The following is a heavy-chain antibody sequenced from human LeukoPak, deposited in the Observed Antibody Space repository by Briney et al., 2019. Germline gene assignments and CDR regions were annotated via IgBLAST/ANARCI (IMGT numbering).Heavy chain of an antibody. CDR3: AKDRRLWFGEFS. D-gene: IGHD3-10*01. J-gene: IGHJ4*02. CDR2: ISGSGGST. CDR1: GLTFDDYA. Sequence: PGGSLRLSCAASGLTFDDYAMHWVRQAPGKGLEWVSAISGSGGSTYYADSVKGRFTISRDNSKNTLYLQMNSLRAEDTAVYYCAKDRRLWFGEFSWGQGTLVTVSS. V-gene: IGHV3-23*01.